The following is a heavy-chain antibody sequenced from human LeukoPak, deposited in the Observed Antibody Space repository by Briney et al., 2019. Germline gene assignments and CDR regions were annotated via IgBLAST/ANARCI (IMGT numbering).Heavy chain of an antibody. CDR1: GYSISSSNW. D-gene: IGHD3-22*01. J-gene: IGHJ3*02. Sequence: SETLSLTRAVSGYSISSSNWWGWIRQPPGKGLEWIGYIYYSGSTYYNPSLRSRVTMSVDTSKNQFSLKLSSVTAVDTAVYYCARSTNYYDSSGYYRDAFDIWGQGTMVTVSS. V-gene: IGHV4-28*01. CDR2: IYYSGST. CDR3: ARSTNYYDSSGYYRDAFDI.